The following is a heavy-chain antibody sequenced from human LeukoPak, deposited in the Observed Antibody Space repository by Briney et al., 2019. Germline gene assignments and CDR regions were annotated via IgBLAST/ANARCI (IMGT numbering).Heavy chain of an antibody. J-gene: IGHJ4*02. Sequence: GESLNISCKISGSGFTSHWIGWVRQMPGKGLEWMGVVYPGDSETRYSPSFQGQVTISADKSINTAYLQWSSLKASDTAIYYCARQTDCSGGSCFSHFEYWGQGTLVTVSP. CDR2: VYPGDSET. CDR1: GSGFTSHW. V-gene: IGHV5-51*01. CDR3: ARQTDCSGGSCFSHFEY. D-gene: IGHD2-15*01.